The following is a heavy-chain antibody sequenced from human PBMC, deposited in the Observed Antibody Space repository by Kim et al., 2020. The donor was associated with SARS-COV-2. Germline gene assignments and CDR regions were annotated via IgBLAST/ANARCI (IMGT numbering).Heavy chain of an antibody. J-gene: IGHJ4*02. CDR3: ARDLSLGRPGGLGY. D-gene: IGHD5-12*01. Sequence: GGSLRLSCAASEFTFSRYSMNWVRQAPGKGLEWVSTISRFSNYIYYAESVEGRFTISRDNAKNSVYLQMNSLRVDDTAMYYCARDLSLGRPGGLGYWSQG. CDR1: EFTFSRYS. V-gene: IGHV3-21*01. CDR2: ISRFSNYI.